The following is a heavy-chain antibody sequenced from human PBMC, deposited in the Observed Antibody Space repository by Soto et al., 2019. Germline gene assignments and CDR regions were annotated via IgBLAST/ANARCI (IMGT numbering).Heavy chain of an antibody. CDR2: INPSGGST. CDR3: VKVGGGNWNLQY. V-gene: IGHV3-23*01. CDR1: GFTFSSYA. D-gene: IGHD1-1*01. J-gene: IGHJ4*02. Sequence: EVQVLESGGGLVQPGGSLRLSCVASGFTFSSYAMSWVRQAPGKGLEWVSGINPSGGSTYYADSVKGRFTISRDNSKNTLYLQMNSLRAEDTAIYYCVKVGGGNWNLQYWGQGTLVTVSS.